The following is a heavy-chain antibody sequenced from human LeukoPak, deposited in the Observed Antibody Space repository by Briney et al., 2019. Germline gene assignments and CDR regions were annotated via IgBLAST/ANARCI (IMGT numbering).Heavy chain of an antibody. V-gene: IGHV1-2*02. Sequence: ASVKVSCKASGYTFTGYYMHWVRQAPGQGPEWMGWINPNSGGTNYAQKFQGRVTMTRDTSISTAYMELSRLRSDDTAVYYCARLIGRQNYYDSSGYLDYWGQGTLVSVSS. CDR3: ARLIGRQNYYDSSGYLDY. CDR2: INPNSGGT. J-gene: IGHJ4*02. CDR1: GYTFTGYY. D-gene: IGHD3-22*01.